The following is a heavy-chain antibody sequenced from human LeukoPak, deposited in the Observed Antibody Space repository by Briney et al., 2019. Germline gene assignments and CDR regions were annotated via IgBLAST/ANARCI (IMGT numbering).Heavy chain of an antibody. CDR1: GFTFSSYG. J-gene: IGHJ4*02. Sequence: GGPLRLSCAASGFTFSSYGMHWVRQAPGKGLEWVAFIRFDGSNKYYADSVKGRFTISRDNSKNTLYLQMNSLRAEDTAVYYCARDASQLGIGWGQGTLVTVSS. V-gene: IGHV3-30*02. CDR2: IRFDGSNK. D-gene: IGHD7-27*01. CDR3: ARDASQLGIG.